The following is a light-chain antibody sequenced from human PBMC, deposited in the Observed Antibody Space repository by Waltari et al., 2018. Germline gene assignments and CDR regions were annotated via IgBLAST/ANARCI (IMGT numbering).Light chain of an antibody. CDR2: YGT. CDR1: RIGSKT. Sequence: SYVLTQPPSVSVAPGKQARHTWGGNRIGSKTVHGYQQKPGQAPILVIYYGTDRPSGIPERFSGSNAGNTVTLTISRVEAGDEADYYCQVWDSGSDHPVFGGGTKLTVL. CDR3: QVWDSGSDHPV. V-gene: IGLV3-21*04. J-gene: IGLJ2*01.